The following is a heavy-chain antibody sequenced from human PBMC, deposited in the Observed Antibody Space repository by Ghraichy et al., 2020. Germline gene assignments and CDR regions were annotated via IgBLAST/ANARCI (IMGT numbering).Heavy chain of an antibody. CDR2: IYYSGST. Sequence: GSLRLSCTVSGGSISSYYWSWIRQPPGKGLEWIGYIYYSGSTNYNPSLKSRVTISVDTSKNQFSLKLSSVTAADTAVYYCARGSIAAVCWGQGTLVTVSS. V-gene: IGHV4-59*01. CDR1: GGSISSYY. CDR3: ARGSIAAVC. J-gene: IGHJ4*02. D-gene: IGHD6-13*01.